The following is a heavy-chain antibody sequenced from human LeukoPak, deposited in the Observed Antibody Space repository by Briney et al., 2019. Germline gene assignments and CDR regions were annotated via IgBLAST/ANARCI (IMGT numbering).Heavy chain of an antibody. CDR2: IYSGGST. CDR3: ARPTDGDSTRYGMDV. J-gene: IGHJ6*02. Sequence: GGSLRLSCAASGFTVSSNYMSWVRQAPGKGLEWVSVIYSGGSTYYADSVKGRFTISRDNSKNTLYLQMNSLRAEDTAVYYCARPTDGDSTRYGMDVWGQGTTVIVSS. V-gene: IGHV3-53*01. D-gene: IGHD2-21*02. CDR1: GFTVSSNY.